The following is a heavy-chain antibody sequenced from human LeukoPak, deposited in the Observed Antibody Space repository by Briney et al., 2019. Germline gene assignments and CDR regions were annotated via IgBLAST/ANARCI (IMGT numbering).Heavy chain of an antibody. CDR2: ISNNGGYT. D-gene: IGHD2-15*01. Sequence: GGSLRLSCAASGFTFSSSAMSWVRNAPGKGLEWVSAISNNGGYTYYADSVQGRFTISRDNSKSTLCLQMNSLRAEDTAVYYCAKQLGYCSDGSCYFPYWGQGTLVTVSS. CDR3: AKQLGYCSDGSCYFPY. CDR1: GFTFSSSA. J-gene: IGHJ4*02. V-gene: IGHV3-23*01.